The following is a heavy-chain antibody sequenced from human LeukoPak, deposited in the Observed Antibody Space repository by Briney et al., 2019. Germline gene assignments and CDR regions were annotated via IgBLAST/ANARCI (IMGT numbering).Heavy chain of an antibody. CDR2: INPNSGGT. Sequence: ASVKVSYKASGCTFTGYYMHWVRQAPGQGLEWMGWINPNSGGTNYAQKFQGRVTMTRDTSISTAYMELSRLRSDDTAVYYCARRYGSGSLDYWGQGTLVTVSS. V-gene: IGHV1-2*02. J-gene: IGHJ4*02. CDR1: GCTFTGYY. CDR3: ARRYGSGSLDY. D-gene: IGHD3-10*01.